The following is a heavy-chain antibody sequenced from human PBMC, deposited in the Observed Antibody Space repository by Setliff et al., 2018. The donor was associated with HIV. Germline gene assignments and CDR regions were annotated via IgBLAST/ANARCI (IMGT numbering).Heavy chain of an antibody. Sequence: GASVKVSCKASGYTFTSYGFSWVRQAPGQGLEWMGWISTYNGNTNFARKFQDRVTMTTDTSTSTAYMELRGLRSDDTATYYCARVPSGAAGLVRAGFYFWGQGSLVTVSS. D-gene: IGHD6-25*01. J-gene: IGHJ4*02. V-gene: IGHV1-18*01. CDR1: GYTFTSYG. CDR3: ARVPSGAAGLVRAGFYF. CDR2: ISTYNGNT.